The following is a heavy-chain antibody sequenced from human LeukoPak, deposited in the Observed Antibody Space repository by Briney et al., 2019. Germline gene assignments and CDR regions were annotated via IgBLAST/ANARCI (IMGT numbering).Heavy chain of an antibody. J-gene: IGHJ4*02. D-gene: IGHD5-12*01. CDR2: INPNRGDT. V-gene: IGHV1-2*02. Sequence: ASVKVSCKASGYTFTDYYMHWVRQAPGQGLEWMGWINPNRGDTNYAQKFQGRVTMTRDTSSSTAYMELSRLKSDDTAVYYCARDPSDIVATFPAYWGQGTLVAVSS. CDR3: ARDPSDIVATFPAY. CDR1: GYTFTDYY.